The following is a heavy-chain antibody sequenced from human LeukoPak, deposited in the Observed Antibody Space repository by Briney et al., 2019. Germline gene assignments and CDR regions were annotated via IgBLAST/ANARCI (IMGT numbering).Heavy chain of an antibody. D-gene: IGHD3-22*01. J-gene: IGHJ4*02. V-gene: IGHV3-23*01. CDR3: AKEYYYDSSGYYYFDY. CDR2: ISGSGGNT. CDR1: GFTFSSYA. Sequence: PGGSPRLSCAASGFTFSSYAMSWVRQAPGKGLEWASAISGSGGNTYYADSVKGRFTISRDNSKNTLYLQMNSLRAEDTAVYYCAKEYYYDSSGYYYFDYWGQGTLVTVSS.